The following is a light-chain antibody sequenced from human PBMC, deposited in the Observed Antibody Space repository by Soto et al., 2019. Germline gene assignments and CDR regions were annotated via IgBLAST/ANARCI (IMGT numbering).Light chain of an antibody. Sequence: DIQLTQSPSFLSASLGDRVTITCRASQSISSWLAWFQQKPGKAPKLLIYRASSLEYGVPPRFSGSGSGTEFTLTISSLQPDDFATYYCQQYNSYSWTFGQGTKVDI. CDR1: QSISSW. CDR2: RAS. J-gene: IGKJ1*01. CDR3: QQYNSYSWT. V-gene: IGKV1-5*03.